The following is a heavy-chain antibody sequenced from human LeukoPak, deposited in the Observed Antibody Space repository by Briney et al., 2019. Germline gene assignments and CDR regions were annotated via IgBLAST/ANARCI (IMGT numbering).Heavy chain of an antibody. CDR3: GRDVGP. CDR2: IYSGGTT. J-gene: IGHJ5*02. V-gene: IGHV3-53*01. Sequence: PGRSLRLSCAASGFTFDDYAMHWVRQAPGKGLEWVSVIYSGGTTYYANSVKGRFTISRDSSKNTMYLQMNSLRVEDTAMYYCGRDVGPWGQGTLVTVSS. CDR1: GFTFDDYA.